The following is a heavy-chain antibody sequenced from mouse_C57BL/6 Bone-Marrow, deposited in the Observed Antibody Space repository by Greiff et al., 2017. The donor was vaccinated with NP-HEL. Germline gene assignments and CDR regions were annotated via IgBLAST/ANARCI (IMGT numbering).Heavy chain of an antibody. CDR1: GFSFTSYG. V-gene: IGHV2-6-1*01. CDR2: IWSDGST. D-gene: IGHD2-3*01. Sequence: VKLVESGPGLVAPSQSLSITCTVSGFSFTSYGVHWVRQPPGQGLEWLVVIWSDGSTTYNSALKSRLSISKDNSKSQVFLKMNSLQTDDTAMYYCARHYGYYDYAMDYWGQGTSVTVSS. CDR3: ARHYGYYDYAMDY. J-gene: IGHJ4*01.